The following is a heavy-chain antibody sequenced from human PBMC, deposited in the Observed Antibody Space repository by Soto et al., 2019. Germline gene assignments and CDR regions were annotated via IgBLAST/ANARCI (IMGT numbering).Heavy chain of an antibody. Sequence: PGGSLRLSCVVSGFTFSTYGMHWVRQAPGKGLEWAAVIWSDGNNKYYADSVKGRFTISRDNSKNTLYLQMNSLRADDTAVFYCARASQLTTVTTFDFWGQGALVTVSS. J-gene: IGHJ4*02. CDR3: ARASQLTTVTTFDF. CDR2: IWSDGNNK. V-gene: IGHV3-33*01. D-gene: IGHD4-4*01. CDR1: GFTFSTYG.